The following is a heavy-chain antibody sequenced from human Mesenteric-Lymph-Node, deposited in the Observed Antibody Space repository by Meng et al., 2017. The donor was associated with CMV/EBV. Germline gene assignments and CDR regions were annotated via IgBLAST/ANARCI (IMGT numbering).Heavy chain of an antibody. Sequence: GGSLRLSCAASGFTFSSYSMNWVRQAPGKGLEWVSSISSSSSYIYYADSVKGRFTISRDGSTNTVHLHMNSLRGEDTALYYCARVALSYFFGFWGQGTLVTVSS. V-gene: IGHV3-21*01. J-gene: IGHJ4*02. D-gene: IGHD2-15*01. CDR1: GFTFSSYS. CDR3: ARVALSYFFGF. CDR2: ISSSSSYI.